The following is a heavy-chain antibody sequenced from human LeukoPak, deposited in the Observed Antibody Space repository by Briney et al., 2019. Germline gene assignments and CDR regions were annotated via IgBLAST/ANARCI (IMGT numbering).Heavy chain of an antibody. J-gene: IGHJ3*02. D-gene: IGHD5-12*01. CDR3: ARSGRDVGFAFDI. CDR2: IYHSGST. V-gene: IGHV4-4*02. CDR1: GGSISSSNW. Sequence: SETLSLTCAVSGGSISSSNWWSWIRQPPGKGLEWIGEIYHSGSTNYHPSYKSRVTISLDTSQNHFSLKLTSATAADTAVYYCARSGRDVGFAFDIWGQGTLVTISS.